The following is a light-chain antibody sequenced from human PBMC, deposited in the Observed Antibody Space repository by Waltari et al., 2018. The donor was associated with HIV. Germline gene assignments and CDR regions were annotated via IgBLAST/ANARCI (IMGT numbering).Light chain of an antibody. CDR2: DNS. CDR3: GTWDSSLRAVV. V-gene: IGLV1-51*01. CDR1: TSNIGNIY. J-gene: IGLJ1*01. Sequence: QSVLTQPPSVSAAPGQKVTISCSGSTSNIGNIYVSWYQRLPGTAPKLLIYDNSERPSGIPDRCAGSKSGTPATVGIAGLQTGDEADYCCGTWDSSLRAVVFGTGTKVTVL.